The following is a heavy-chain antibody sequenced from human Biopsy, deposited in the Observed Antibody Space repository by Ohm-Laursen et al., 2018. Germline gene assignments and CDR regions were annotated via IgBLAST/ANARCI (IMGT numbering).Heavy chain of an antibody. CDR1: SYTFTDYN. D-gene: IGHD2-8*01. CDR3: ARDPLNGHKHFDY. CDR2: INCKTGAT. Sequence: ATVKISCKASSYTFTDYNIHWMRQAPGQGLEWLGYINCKTGATNYAQKFQGTVTMTKDTSISTAYLALGSLRSADTAIYYCARDPLNGHKHFDYWGQGSLVTVSS. V-gene: IGHV1-2*02. J-gene: IGHJ4*02.